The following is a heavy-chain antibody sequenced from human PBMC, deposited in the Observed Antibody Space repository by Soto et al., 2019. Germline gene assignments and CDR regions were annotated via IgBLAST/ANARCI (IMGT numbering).Heavy chain of an antibody. CDR3: ARDPDELDY. V-gene: IGHV3-48*04. Sequence: EVQLVESGGGLVQPGGSLRLSCAASGFPLSRYSMNWVRQVPGRGLEWVSYISRTGSYIHYTDSVKGRFTISRDNAKNSLFLQMDSLRVEDTAVYYCARDPDELDYWGQGTLVTVSS. J-gene: IGHJ4*02. CDR2: ISRTGSYI. CDR1: GFPLSRYS.